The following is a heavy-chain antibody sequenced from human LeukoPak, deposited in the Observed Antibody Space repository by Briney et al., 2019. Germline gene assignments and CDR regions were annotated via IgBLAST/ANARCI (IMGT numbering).Heavy chain of an antibody. J-gene: IGHJ6*02. CDR1: GFIFNSYE. CDR2: ISSSGSTI. V-gene: IGHV3-48*03. Sequence: GGSLRLSCAASGFIFNSYEMNWVRQAPGKGLEWVSYISSSGSTIYYADSVKGRFTISRDNAKNSLYLQMNSLRAEDTAVYYCARDREGYYYYGMDVWGQGTTVTVSS. CDR3: ARDREGYYYYGMDV.